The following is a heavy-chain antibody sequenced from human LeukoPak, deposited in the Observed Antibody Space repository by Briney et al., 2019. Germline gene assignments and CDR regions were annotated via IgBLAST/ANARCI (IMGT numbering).Heavy chain of an antibody. CDR2: ISSSGTYI. J-gene: IGHJ4*02. Sequence: GGSLRLSCAASGFTFSRFSMNWVRQAPGKGLEWVSSISSSGTYIYYADSVKGRFTISRDSAKNSLYLQMNSLRVEDTAVYYCAKGSYYDISGYSEFDYWGQGTLVTVSS. CDR1: GFTFSRFS. V-gene: IGHV3-21*04. D-gene: IGHD3-22*01. CDR3: AKGSYYDISGYSEFDY.